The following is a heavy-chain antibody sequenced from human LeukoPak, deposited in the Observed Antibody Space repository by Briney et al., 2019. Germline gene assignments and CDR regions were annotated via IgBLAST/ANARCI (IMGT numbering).Heavy chain of an antibody. D-gene: IGHD2-2*01. Sequence: AASVKVSCKASGYTFTDYYMHWVRQAPGQGLEWMGRITPKSGGSNYAQSFQGRVTMTRDTSINTAYMELSGLRSDDTAVYYCARGTSSSPYYFDYWGQGTLVTVSS. CDR1: GYTFTDYY. CDR2: ITPKSGGS. J-gene: IGHJ4*02. V-gene: IGHV1-2*06. CDR3: ARGTSSSPYYFDY.